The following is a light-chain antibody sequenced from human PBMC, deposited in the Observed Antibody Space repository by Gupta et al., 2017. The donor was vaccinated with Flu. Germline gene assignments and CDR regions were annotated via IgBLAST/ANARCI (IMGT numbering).Light chain of an antibody. CDR2: GAS. CDR3: QQYGRT. Sequence: EIVLTQSPGTLSLSPGERATLSCRASQSVSSRYLAWYQQKPGQAHRLLSYGASSRATGIPDRVSGSVSGTDFTITLRRVETEDFAVEDWQQYGRTFGGGTKVEIK. CDR1: QSVSSRY. V-gene: IGKV3-20*01. J-gene: IGKJ4*01.